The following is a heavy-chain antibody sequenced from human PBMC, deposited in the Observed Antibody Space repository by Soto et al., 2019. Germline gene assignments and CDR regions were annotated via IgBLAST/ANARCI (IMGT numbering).Heavy chain of an antibody. Sequence: ASVKVSCKASGYKFINHYMHWVRQVPGVGLEWMGIINPNGGGTDYSQKLQGRVTMTRDTSANTVHMELSSLRSEDTGVYFCARDSSASATSYSFDNWGQGTLVTVSS. CDR2: INPNGGGT. CDR3: ARDSSASATSYSFDN. J-gene: IGHJ4*02. D-gene: IGHD6-25*01. CDR1: GYKFINHY. V-gene: IGHV1-46*01.